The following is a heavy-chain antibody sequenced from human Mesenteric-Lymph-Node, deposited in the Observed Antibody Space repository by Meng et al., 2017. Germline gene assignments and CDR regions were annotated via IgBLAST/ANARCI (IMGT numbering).Heavy chain of an antibody. Sequence: ASVKVSCKASGYTFTGYYMHWVRQAPGQGLEWMGWINPNSGGTNYAQKFQGRVTMTRDTSISTAYMELSRLRSDDTAVYYCARDIDLAVAGWFTGAFDIWGQGTMVTVSS. CDR2: INPNSGGT. D-gene: IGHD6-19*01. V-gene: IGHV1-2*02. CDR1: GYTFTGYY. J-gene: IGHJ3*02. CDR3: ARDIDLAVAGWFTGAFDI.